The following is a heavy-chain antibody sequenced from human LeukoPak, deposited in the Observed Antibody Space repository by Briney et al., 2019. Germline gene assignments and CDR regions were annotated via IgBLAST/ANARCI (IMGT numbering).Heavy chain of an antibody. J-gene: IGHJ4*02. D-gene: IGHD2-15*01. CDR1: GYSISSGYY. Sequence: SETLSLTCTVSGYSISSGYYWGWIRQPPGKGLEWIGSIYHSGSTYYNPSLKSRVTVSVHTSKNQFSLKLSSVTAADTAVYFCASSSPGSSGALDYWGQGTLATVSS. CDR2: IYHSGST. CDR3: ASSSPGSSGALDY. V-gene: IGHV4-38-2*02.